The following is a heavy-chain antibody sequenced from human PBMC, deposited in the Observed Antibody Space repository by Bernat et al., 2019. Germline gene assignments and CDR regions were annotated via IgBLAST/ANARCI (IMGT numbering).Heavy chain of an antibody. CDR2: IWYDGSNK. CDR1: GFTFSSYG. Sequence: QVQLVESGGGVVQPGRSLRLSCAASGFTFSSYGMHWVRQAPGKGLEWVAVIWYDGSNKYYADSVKGRFTISRDNSKNKLYLQMNSLRAEDTAVYYCASPLPYYGMDVWGQGTTVTVSS. CDR3: ASPLPYYGMDV. J-gene: IGHJ6*02. V-gene: IGHV3-33*01.